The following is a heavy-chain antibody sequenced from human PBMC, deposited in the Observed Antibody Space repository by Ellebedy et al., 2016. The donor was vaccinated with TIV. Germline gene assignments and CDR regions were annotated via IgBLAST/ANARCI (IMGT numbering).Heavy chain of an antibody. J-gene: IGHJ4*02. D-gene: IGHD3-22*01. CDR1: GFTFSSYA. Sequence: GESLKISCAASGFTFSSYAMSWVRQAPGKGLEWVSAISGSGGSTYFADSVKGRFTISRDNSKNTLYLQMNSLRAEDTAVYYCAKGDRRMIVVVTAVNAIDYWGQGTLVTVSS. V-gene: IGHV3-23*01. CDR2: ISGSGGST. CDR3: AKGDRRMIVVVTAVNAIDY.